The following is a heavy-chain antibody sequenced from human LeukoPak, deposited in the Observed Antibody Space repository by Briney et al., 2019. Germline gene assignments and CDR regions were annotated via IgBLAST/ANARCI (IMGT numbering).Heavy chain of an antibody. CDR2: IYYSGST. V-gene: IGHV4-39*01. D-gene: IGHD1-7*01. J-gene: IGHJ4*02. CDR1: GGSITSSSYY. CDR3: ATSLELRGFDY. Sequence: SETLSLTCTVSGGSITSSSYYWGWIRQPPGKGLEWIGSIYYSGSTSYNPSLKSRVTISVDTSKNQFSLKLNTVTAADTAVYYCATSLELRGFDYWGQGTLVTVSS.